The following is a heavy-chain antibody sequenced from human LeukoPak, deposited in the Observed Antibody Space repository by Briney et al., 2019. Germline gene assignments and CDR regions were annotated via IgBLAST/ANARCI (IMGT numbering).Heavy chain of an antibody. CDR2: INYSGYT. CDR3: ARHDTAIVTDY. D-gene: IGHD5-18*01. J-gene: IGHJ4*02. Sequence: GSLRLSCAASGFTFSSYAMSWVRQPPGKGLGWIGSINYSGYTYHNPSLKSRVTMSVDTSKNQFSLNLSSVTAADTAVYYCARHDTAIVTDYWGQGTLVTVSS. V-gene: IGHV4-39*01. CDR1: GFTFSSYA.